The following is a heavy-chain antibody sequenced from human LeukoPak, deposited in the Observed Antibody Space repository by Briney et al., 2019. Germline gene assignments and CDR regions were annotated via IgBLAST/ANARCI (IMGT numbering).Heavy chain of an antibody. J-gene: IGHJ4*02. Sequence: PGGSLRLSCAASELTVSSNCMTWVRQAPGKGLEWVSSIRGSAGNAYYADSVKGRFTISRDDSTNTLYLQMSSLRAEDTAMYYCAKAVGVIYMGIDFWGQGALVTVSS. CDR1: ELTVSSNC. CDR3: AKAVGVIYMGIDF. CDR2: IRGSAGNA. D-gene: IGHD2-21*01. V-gene: IGHV3-23*01.